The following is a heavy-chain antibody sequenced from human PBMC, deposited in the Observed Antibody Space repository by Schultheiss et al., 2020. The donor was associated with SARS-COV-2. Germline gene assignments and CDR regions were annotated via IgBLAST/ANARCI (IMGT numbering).Heavy chain of an antibody. D-gene: IGHD2-2*01. CDR2: IWYDGSNK. Sequence: GGSLRLSCAASGFTVSSNYMSWVRQAPGKGLEWVAVIWYDGSNKYYAESVKGRFTISRDNSKNTLYLQMNSLRAEDTAVYYCARDEMVVVVPYYYYYGMDVWGQGTTVTVSS. V-gene: IGHV3-33*08. CDR1: GFTVSSNY. J-gene: IGHJ6*02. CDR3: ARDEMVVVVPYYYYYGMDV.